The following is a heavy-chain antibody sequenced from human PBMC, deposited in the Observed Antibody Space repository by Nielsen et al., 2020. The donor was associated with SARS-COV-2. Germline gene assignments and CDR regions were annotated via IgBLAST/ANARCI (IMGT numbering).Heavy chain of an antibody. J-gene: IGHJ6*02. D-gene: IGHD3-10*01. CDR1: GFTFSSYG. CDR2: ISYDGSNK. V-gene: IGHV3-30*18. CDR3: AKVETMVRGVTIYGMDV. Sequence: GESLKISCAASGFTFSSYGMHWVRQAPGKGLEWVAVISYDGSNKYYADSVKGRFTISRDNSKNTLYLQMNSLRAEDTAVYYCAKVETMVRGVTIYGMDVWGQGTTVTVSS.